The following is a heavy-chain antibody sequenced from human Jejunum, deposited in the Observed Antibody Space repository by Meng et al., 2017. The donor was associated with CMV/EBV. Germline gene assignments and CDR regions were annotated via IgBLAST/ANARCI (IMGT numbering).Heavy chain of an antibody. CDR1: GESVSSNSAA. D-gene: IGHD3-10*02. Sequence: QVQLQQSGPGLVKPSQTLSPTFAISGESVSSNSAAWNWIRQSPSRGLEWLGRTYYRSKYYNDYALSVKSRITLNPDTSKNQFSLQLNSVTPEDTAIYYCARDWGDVRGGFDFWGQGTLVTVSS. CDR3: ARDWGDVRGGFDF. CDR2: TYYRSKYYN. V-gene: IGHV6-1*01. J-gene: IGHJ4*02.